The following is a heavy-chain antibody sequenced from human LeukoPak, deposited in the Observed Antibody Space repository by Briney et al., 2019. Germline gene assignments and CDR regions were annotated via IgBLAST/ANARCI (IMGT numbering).Heavy chain of an antibody. CDR3: AKENNRLWFGEPMGY. D-gene: IGHD3-10*01. CDR1: GFTFSSYA. Sequence: PGGSLRLSCAASGFTFSSYAMSWVRQAPGKGLEWVSAISGSCGSTYYADSVKGRFTISRDNSMNTLYLQMNSLRAEDTAVYYCAKENNRLWFGEPMGYWGQGTLVTVSS. J-gene: IGHJ4*02. V-gene: IGHV3-23*01. CDR2: ISGSCGST.